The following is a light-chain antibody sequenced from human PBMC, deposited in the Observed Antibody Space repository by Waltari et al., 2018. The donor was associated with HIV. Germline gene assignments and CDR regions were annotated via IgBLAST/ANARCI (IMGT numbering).Light chain of an antibody. CDR3: QQTYSTPPYT. Sequence: DIQMTQSPSSLSASVGDRVTITCRPSQNISNYLNWYQQKPGKAPKLLIDAASRLQSGVPSRFSGSGSGTDFTLTISSLQPEDFATYYCQQTYSTPPYTFGQGTKLEIK. V-gene: IGKV1-39*01. CDR2: AAS. J-gene: IGKJ2*01. CDR1: QNISNY.